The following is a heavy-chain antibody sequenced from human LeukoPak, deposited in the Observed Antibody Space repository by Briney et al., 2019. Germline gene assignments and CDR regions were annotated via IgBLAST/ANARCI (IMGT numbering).Heavy chain of an antibody. V-gene: IGHV3-23*01. J-gene: IGHJ4*02. CDR3: ATYRQVLLPFES. Sequence: GGSLRLPCEASGFTFSTFAMIWVRQPPGKGLEWVSSIFPSGGEIHYADSVRGRFTISRDNSKSTLSLQMNSLRAEDTAIYYCATYRQVLLPFESWGQGTLVTVSS. D-gene: IGHD2/OR15-2a*01. CDR1: GFTFSTFA. CDR2: IFPSGGEI.